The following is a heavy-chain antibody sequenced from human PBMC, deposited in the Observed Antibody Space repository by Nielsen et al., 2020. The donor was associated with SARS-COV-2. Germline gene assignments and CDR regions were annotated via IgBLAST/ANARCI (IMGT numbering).Heavy chain of an antibody. CDR3: AKDMGPVIWYFDL. CDR2: ISWNSGSI. Sequence: SLKISCAASGFTFSSYGMHWVRQAPGKGLEWVSGISWNSGSIGYADSVKGRFTISRDNAKNSLYLQMYSLRAEDTALYYCAKDMGPVIWYFDLWGRGTLVTVSS. CDR1: GFTFSSYG. J-gene: IGHJ2*01. V-gene: IGHV3-9*01. D-gene: IGHD3-10*01.